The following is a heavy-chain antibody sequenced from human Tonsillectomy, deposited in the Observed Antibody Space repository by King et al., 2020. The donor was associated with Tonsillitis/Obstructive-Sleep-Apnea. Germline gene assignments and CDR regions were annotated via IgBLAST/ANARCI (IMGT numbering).Heavy chain of an antibody. V-gene: IGHV3-30*04. CDR2: ISYDGSNK. J-gene: IGHJ3*02. CDR1: GFTFSTYA. Sequence: HVQLVESGGDVVQPGRSLRLSCAASGFTFSTYAMHWVRQAPGEGLEWVAVISYDGSNKYYADSVKGRFTISRDNSKNTLYLQMNSLRTEDTAVYYCARDRDCSSTSCYNAFDIWGQGTMVTVSS. D-gene: IGHD2-2*02. CDR3: ARDRDCSSTSCYNAFDI.